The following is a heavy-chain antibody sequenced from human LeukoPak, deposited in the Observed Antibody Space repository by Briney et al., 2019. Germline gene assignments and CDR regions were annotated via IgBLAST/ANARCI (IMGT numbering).Heavy chain of an antibody. CDR3: ARHGATVVTPVVY. D-gene: IGHD4-23*01. J-gene: IGHJ4*02. CDR2: IYYSGST. Sequence: SETLSLTCTVSGGSISSYYWSWIRQPPGKGLEWIGYIYYSGSTNYNPSLKSRVTISVDTFKNQFSLKLSSVTAADTAVHYCARHGATVVTPVVYWGQGTLVTVSS. V-gene: IGHV4-59*08. CDR1: GGSISSYY.